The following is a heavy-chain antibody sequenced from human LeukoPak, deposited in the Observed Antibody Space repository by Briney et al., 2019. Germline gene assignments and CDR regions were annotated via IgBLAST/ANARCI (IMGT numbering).Heavy chain of an antibody. CDR2: FDPEDGET. CDR1: GYTLTELS. Sequence: ASVKVSYKVSGYTLTELSMHWVRQAPGKGLEWMGGFDPEDGETIYAQKFQGRVSMTEDTSTDTAYMELSSLRSEDTAVYYCATGRYCSSTSCYGMFDYWGQGTLVTVSS. J-gene: IGHJ4*02. V-gene: IGHV1-24*01. CDR3: ATGRYCSSTSCYGMFDY. D-gene: IGHD2-2*01.